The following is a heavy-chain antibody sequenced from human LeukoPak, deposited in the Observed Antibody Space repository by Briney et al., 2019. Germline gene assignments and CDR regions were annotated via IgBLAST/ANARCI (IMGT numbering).Heavy chain of an antibody. CDR1: GFTFGNYA. D-gene: IGHD2-2*02. CDR2: ISGTGSST. CDR3: AKASVAIPQYCNS. V-gene: IGHV3-23*01. J-gene: IGHJ5*02. Sequence: PGGSLRLSCEASGFTFGNYAMNWVRQAPGKGLEWVSTISGTGSSTYNADSAKGRFTISRDNSKDTLFLQLNSLTAADTAMYFCAKASVAIPQYCNSWGQGTLVTVSS.